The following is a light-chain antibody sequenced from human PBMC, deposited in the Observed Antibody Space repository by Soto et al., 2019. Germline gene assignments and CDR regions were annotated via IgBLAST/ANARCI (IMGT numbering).Light chain of an antibody. J-gene: IGKJ1*01. CDR2: KAS. V-gene: IGKV1-5*03. CDR1: QSISSS. Sequence: DIQMTQSPSTLSASVGDRVTITCRASQSISSSLAWYQQKPGKAPKLLIYKASTLKSGVPSRFSGSGSGTEFTLTISSLQPEDFATYYCQQYYSFPRTFGQGTKVDIK. CDR3: QQYYSFPRT.